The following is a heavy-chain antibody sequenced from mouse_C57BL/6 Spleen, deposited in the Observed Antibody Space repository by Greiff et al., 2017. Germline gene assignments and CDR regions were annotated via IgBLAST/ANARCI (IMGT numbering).Heavy chain of an antibody. CDR2: IDPSDSYT. J-gene: IGHJ4*01. D-gene: IGHD1-1*01. V-gene: IGHV1-50*01. Sequence: QVQLQQPGAELVKPGASVKLSCKASGSTFTSYWMQWVKQRPGQGLEWIGEIDPSDSYTNYNQKFKGKATLTVDTSSSTAYMQLSSLTSEDSAVYYCARITTVVADAMDYWGQGTSVTVSS. CDR3: ARITTVVADAMDY. CDR1: GSTFTSYW.